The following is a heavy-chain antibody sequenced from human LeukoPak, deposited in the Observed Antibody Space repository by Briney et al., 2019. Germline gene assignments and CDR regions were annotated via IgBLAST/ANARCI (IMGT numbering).Heavy chain of an antibody. D-gene: IGHD6-13*01. Sequence: ASVKVSCKASGYTFTSYAMNWVRQAPGQGLEWMGWINAGNGNTKYSHEFQGRVTITRDTSASTAYMELSSLRSEDMAVYYCAREYRVGFSSSTLDPWGQGTLVTVSS. CDR1: GYTFTSYA. CDR3: AREYRVGFSSSTLDP. J-gene: IGHJ5*02. CDR2: INAGNGNT. V-gene: IGHV1-3*03.